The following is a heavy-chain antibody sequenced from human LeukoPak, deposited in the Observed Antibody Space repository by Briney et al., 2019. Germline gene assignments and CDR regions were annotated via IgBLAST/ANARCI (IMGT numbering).Heavy chain of an antibody. V-gene: IGHV1-69*05. CDR2: IIPIFGTA. D-gene: IGHD3-10*01. CDR1: RYTFTSHY. CDR3: ARDLTFNYYGSGSYYRALDY. J-gene: IGHJ4*02. Sequence: GASVKVSCKASRYTFTSHYMHWVRQAPGQGLEWMGGIIPIFGTANYAQKFQGRVTITTDESTSTAYMELSSLRSEDTAVYYCARDLTFNYYGSGSYYRALDYWGQGTLVTVSS.